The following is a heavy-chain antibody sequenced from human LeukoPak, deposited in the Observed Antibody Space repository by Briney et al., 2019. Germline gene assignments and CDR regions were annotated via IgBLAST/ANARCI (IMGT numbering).Heavy chain of an antibody. J-gene: IGHJ4*02. V-gene: IGHV3-23*01. CDR1: GFSFSNYA. Sequence: GGSLRLSCAASGFSFSNYAMNWVRQAPGKGLEWVSGISGSGGSTYYAISGSGGTTYSPDSVKGRFTISRDNSKNTLYLQMNSLRVEDTAVYFCAARKVRGVWFYLDYWGQGTLVTVSS. CDR3: AARKVRGVWFYLDY. D-gene: IGHD3-10*01. CDR2: ISGSGGST.